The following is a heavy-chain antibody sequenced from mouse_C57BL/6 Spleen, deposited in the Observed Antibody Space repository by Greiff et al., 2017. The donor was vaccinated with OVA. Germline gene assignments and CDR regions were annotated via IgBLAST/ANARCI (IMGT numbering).Heavy chain of an antibody. CDR2: INPYNGGT. Sequence: VQLQQSGPVLVKPGASVKMSCKASGYTFTDYYMNWVKQSHGKSLEWIGVINPYNGGTSYNQKFKGKATLTVDKSSSTAYMELNSLTSEDSAVYYCATDITTVVGDYWGQGTSVTVSS. CDR3: ATDITTVVGDY. CDR1: GYTFTDYY. D-gene: IGHD1-1*01. V-gene: IGHV1-19*01. J-gene: IGHJ4*01.